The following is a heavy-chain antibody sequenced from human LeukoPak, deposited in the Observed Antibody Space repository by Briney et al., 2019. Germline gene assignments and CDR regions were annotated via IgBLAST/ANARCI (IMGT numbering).Heavy chain of an antibody. V-gene: IGHV1-2*02. D-gene: IGHD6-13*01. CDR1: GYTFTGYY. CDR2: INPNSGGT. J-gene: IGHJ6*02. CDR3: ARGSYSSSWYWAAYYYGMDV. Sequence: ASVTVSCKASGYTFTGYYMHWVRQAPGQGLEWMGWINPNSGGTNYAQKFQGRVTMTRDTSISTAYMELSRLRSDDTAVYYCARGSYSSSWYWAAYYYGMDVWGQGTTVTVSS.